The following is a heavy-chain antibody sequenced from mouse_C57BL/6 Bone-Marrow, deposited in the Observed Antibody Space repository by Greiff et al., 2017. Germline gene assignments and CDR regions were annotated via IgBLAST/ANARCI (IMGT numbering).Heavy chain of an antibody. CDR1: GFSLTSYG. Sequence: QVQLQQSGPGLVQPSQCLSITCTVSGFSLTSYGVHWVRQPPGKGLEWLGVIWSGGSTDYNAAFISRLSISKDNSKSQVFFKMNSLQADDTAIYYCATSYDYDKAWFAYWGQGTLVTVSA. CDR2: IWSGGST. D-gene: IGHD2-4*01. V-gene: IGHV2-4*01. CDR3: ATSYDYDKAWFAY. J-gene: IGHJ3*01.